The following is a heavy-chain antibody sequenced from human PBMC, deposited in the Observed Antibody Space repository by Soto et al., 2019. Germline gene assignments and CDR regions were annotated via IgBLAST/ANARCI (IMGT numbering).Heavy chain of an antibody. CDR1: GGTCRGYY. D-gene: IGHD2-2*02. CDR3: ARSEVIPEGCDC. Sequence: SETLTHTCAIYGGTCRGYYWSWIRQPPGKGLEWIGETNHRGSTNYNPSLKSRVTISVEKSKNQFSLKLSSVTAAETAVYYCARSEVIPEGCDCWGQGTLVTVSS. J-gene: IGHJ4*02. CDR2: TNHRGST. V-gene: IGHV4-34*01.